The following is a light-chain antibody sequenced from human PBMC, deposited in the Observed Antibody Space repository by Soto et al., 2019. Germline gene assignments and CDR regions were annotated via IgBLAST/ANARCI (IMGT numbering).Light chain of an antibody. V-gene: IGKV2-30*02. Sequence: DVVVTQSPLSLPVTLGQAASISCRSSRSLVHRDGNTYLSWFRQRPGQSPRRLIYKVSNREAGVPARFSGSGSGTDFTLKISRVEAEDVGLYYCMQGSHWPPITFGQGTRLEIK. CDR2: KVS. J-gene: IGKJ5*01. CDR1: RSLVHRDGNTY. CDR3: MQGSHWPPIT.